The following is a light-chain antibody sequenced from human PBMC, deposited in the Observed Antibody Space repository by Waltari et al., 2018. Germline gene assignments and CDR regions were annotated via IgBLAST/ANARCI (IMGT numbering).Light chain of an antibody. CDR2: RNN. CDR1: SSNIGSNY. CDR3: AAWDDSLSGYVV. J-gene: IGLJ2*01. Sequence: QSVLTQPPSASGTPGQRVTISCSGSSSNIGSNYVNWYQQLPGTAPKLLIYRNNQRPSGVAHRFSGFKCGTSASLAISVFRSEDEVDYYCAAWDDSLSGYVVFGGGTKLTVL. V-gene: IGLV1-47*01.